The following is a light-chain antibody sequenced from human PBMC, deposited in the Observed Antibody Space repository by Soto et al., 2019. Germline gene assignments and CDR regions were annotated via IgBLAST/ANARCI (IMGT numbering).Light chain of an antibody. CDR3: QQYGSSPWT. CDR1: ESVGHY. Sequence: EVLLTQSPATLSLSPGERATLSCRASESVGHYLAWYQQKPGQAPRLLIYDASSRATGIPDRFSGSGSGTDFTLTISRLEPEDFAVYYCQQYGSSPWTFGQGTKLDIK. J-gene: IGKJ1*01. V-gene: IGKV3-20*01. CDR2: DAS.